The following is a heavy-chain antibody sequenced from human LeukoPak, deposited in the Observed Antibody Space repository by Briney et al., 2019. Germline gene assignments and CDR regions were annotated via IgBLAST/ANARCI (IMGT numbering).Heavy chain of an antibody. CDR1: GGSISSGSYY. D-gene: IGHD1-7*01. CDR3: ARDRNWNYEY. J-gene: IGHJ4*02. CDR2: IYTSGST. Sequence: SQTLSLTCTVSGGSISSGSYYWSWIRQPAGKGLEWIGRIYTSGSTNYNPSLKSRVTISVDTSKNQFSLKLSSATAADTAVYYCARDRNWNYEYWGQGTLVTVSS. V-gene: IGHV4-61*02.